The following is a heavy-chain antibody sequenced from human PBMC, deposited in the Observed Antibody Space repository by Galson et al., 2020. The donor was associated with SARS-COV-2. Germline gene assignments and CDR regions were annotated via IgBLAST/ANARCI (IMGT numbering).Heavy chain of an antibody. CDR2: IYYSGST. V-gene: IGHV4-39*01. J-gene: IGHJ6*02. CDR3: ARHAGKTTPRYYYYGMDV. D-gene: IGHD2-15*01. Sequence: SETLSLTCTVSGGSISSSSYYWGWIRQPPGKGLEWIGSIYYSGSTYYNPSLKSRVTISVDTSKNQFSLKLSSVTAADTAVYYCARHAGKTTPRYYYYGMDVWGQGTTVTVSS. CDR1: GGSISSSSYY.